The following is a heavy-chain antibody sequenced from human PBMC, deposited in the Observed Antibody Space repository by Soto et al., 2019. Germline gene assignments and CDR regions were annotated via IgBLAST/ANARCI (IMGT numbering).Heavy chain of an antibody. D-gene: IGHD3-22*01. J-gene: IGHJ4*02. CDR1: GFTFSNSG. Sequence: GSLRLSCAASGFTFSNSGMNWVRLAPGKGLEWVSSISSSSSYMYYADSVKGRFTISRDNAKNSLYLKMNSLRAEDRVVFYCVGGDGDYYDENVYLGRHWGQGTLVTVSS. CDR3: VGGDGDYYDENVYLGRH. CDR2: ISSSSSYM. V-gene: IGHV3-21*01.